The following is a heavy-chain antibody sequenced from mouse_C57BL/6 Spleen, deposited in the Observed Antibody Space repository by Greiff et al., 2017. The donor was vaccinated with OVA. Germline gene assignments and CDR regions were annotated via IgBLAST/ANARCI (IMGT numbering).Heavy chain of an antibody. Sequence: VQLKESGAELAKPGASVKLSCKASGYTFTSYWMHWVKQRPGQGLEWIGYINPSSGYTKYNQKFKDKATLTADKSSSTAYMQLSSLTYEDSAVYYCARDYGSSYRYFDVWGTGTTVTVSS. D-gene: IGHD1-1*01. CDR2: INPSSGYT. CDR1: GYTFTSYW. J-gene: IGHJ1*03. V-gene: IGHV1-7*01. CDR3: ARDYGSSYRYFDV.